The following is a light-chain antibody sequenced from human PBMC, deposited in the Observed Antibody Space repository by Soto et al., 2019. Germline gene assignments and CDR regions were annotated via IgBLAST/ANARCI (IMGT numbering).Light chain of an antibody. V-gene: IGLV2-14*01. CDR1: SSDVGGYNY. Sequence: QSALTQPASVSGSPGQSITISCTGTSSDVGGYNYVSWYQQHPGKAPKLMIYEVSNRPSGVSHRFSGSKSGNTASLTISGLQAEDEADYYCTSYTSRSTLDVLFGGGTKLTVL. CDR2: EVS. CDR3: TSYTSRSTLDVL. J-gene: IGLJ2*01.